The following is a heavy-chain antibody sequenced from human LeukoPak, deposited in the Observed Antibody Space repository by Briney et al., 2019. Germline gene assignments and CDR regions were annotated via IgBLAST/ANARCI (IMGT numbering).Heavy chain of an antibody. CDR2: IYTSGST. CDR3: ASAGDGYKFGDG. Sequence: SETLSLTCTVSGGSISSGSYYWSWIRQPAGKGLEWIGRIYTSGSTNYNPSLKSRVTISVDTSKNQFSLKLSSVTAADTAVYYCASAGDGYKFGDGWGQGTLVTVSS. CDR1: GGSISSGSYY. V-gene: IGHV4-61*02. J-gene: IGHJ4*02. D-gene: IGHD5-24*01.